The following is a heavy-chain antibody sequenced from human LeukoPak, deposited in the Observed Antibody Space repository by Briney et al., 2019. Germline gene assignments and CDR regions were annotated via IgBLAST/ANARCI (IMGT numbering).Heavy chain of an antibody. Sequence: PGGPLRLSCAASGFTFRSYAMSWVRQAPGQGLEWVSSISGGGGGTYYANSVKGRFTISRDNSKSTLYLQMNGLRAEDTAVYYCAKISTPIPAAGAMDNWGQGTLVTVSS. D-gene: IGHD6-13*01. CDR1: GFTFRSYA. J-gene: IGHJ4*02. CDR3: AKISTPIPAAGAMDN. CDR2: ISGGGGGT. V-gene: IGHV3-23*01.